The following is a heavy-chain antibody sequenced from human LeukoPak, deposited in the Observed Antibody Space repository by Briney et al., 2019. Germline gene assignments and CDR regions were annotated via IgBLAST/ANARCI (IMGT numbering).Heavy chain of an antibody. CDR3: AAYTAGGSMVY. D-gene: IGHD3-10*01. CDR2: ISYDGSNK. V-gene: IGHV3-30-3*01. CDR1: GFTFSSYA. Sequence: RGSLRLSCAASGFTFSSYAMHWVRQAPGKGLEWVAVISYDGSNKYYADSVKGRFTISRDNSKNTLYLQMNSLRAEDTAVYYCAAYTAGGSMVYWGQGTLVTVSS. J-gene: IGHJ4*02.